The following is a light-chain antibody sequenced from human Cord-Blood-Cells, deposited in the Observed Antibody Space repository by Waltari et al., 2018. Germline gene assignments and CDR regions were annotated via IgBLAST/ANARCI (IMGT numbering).Light chain of an antibody. Sequence: DVVMTQSPLSLPVTLGQPASISCRSSQSLVHSDGNTYLNWFQQRPGQSPRRLSYKVSNRDSGVPDRFSGSGSGTDFTLKISRGEAEDVGVYYCMQGTHWPPITFGQGTRLEIK. J-gene: IGKJ5*01. V-gene: IGKV2-30*02. CDR2: KVS. CDR3: MQGTHWPPIT. CDR1: QSLVHSDGNTY.